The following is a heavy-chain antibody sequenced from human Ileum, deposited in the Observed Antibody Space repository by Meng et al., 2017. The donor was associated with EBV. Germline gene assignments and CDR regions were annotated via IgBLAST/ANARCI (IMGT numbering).Heavy chain of an antibody. CDR1: GGSISSSNW. CDR3: ARDPTGGEDHQRV. D-gene: IGHD1-14*01. Sequence: QWRRQESGPGLVKPSGTLSLTCAVSGGSISSSNWWSWVRQPPGKGLEWIGKIYHSGITFYNPSLKSRVTMSVDNSKNQFSLKLNSMTAADTAVYYCARDPTGGEDHQRVWGQGTLVTVSS. V-gene: IGHV4-4*02. J-gene: IGHJ4*02. CDR2: IYHSGIT.